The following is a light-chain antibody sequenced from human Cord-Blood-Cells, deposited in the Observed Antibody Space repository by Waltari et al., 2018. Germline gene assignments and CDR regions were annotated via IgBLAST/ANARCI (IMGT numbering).Light chain of an antibody. CDR3: NSRDSSGNHYV. V-gene: IGLV3-19*01. J-gene: IGLJ1*01. CDR2: GKN. Sequence: SSELTQDPAVSVALGQTVRITCQGDRLRSYYASWYQQKPGQAPVLVIYGKNNRPSGIPDRFSGSSSGNTASLTITGAQAEDEADYSCNSRDSSGNHYVFGTGTKVTVL. CDR1: RLRSYY.